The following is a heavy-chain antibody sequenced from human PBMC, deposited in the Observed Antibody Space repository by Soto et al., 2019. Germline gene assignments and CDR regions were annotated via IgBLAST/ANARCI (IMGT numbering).Heavy chain of an antibody. CDR3: ARGFKFAVYYYDSSGYSYP. V-gene: IGHV3-33*01. CDR2: IWYDGSNK. D-gene: IGHD3-22*01. J-gene: IGHJ5*02. CDR1: GFTFSSYG. Sequence: GGPLRLSCAASGFTFSSYGMHWVRQAPGKGLEWVAVIWYDGSNKYYADSVKGRFTISRDNSKNTLYLQMNSLRAEDTAVYYCARGFKFAVYYYDSSGYSYPWGQGTLVTVSS.